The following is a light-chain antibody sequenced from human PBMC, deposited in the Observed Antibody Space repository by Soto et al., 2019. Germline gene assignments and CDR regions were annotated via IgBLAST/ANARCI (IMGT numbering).Light chain of an antibody. J-gene: IGKJ4*01. CDR3: QQRSSWPPT. CDR1: QSVSSS. Sequence: EIVLTQSPATLSLSPGERATLSCRASQSVSSSLAWYQQKPGQAPRLLIYDASNRATGIPARFSGSGSGTDFTLTISSLEPEDFAVYYCQQRSSWPPTFGGGTKVEIK. V-gene: IGKV3-11*01. CDR2: DAS.